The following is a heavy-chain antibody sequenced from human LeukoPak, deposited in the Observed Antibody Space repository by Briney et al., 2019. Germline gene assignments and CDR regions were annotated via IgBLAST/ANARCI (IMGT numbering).Heavy chain of an antibody. CDR1: GGSIRSSSYY. J-gene: IGHJ4*02. CDR2: IYSSGNT. Sequence: SETLSLTCSVSGGSIRSSSYYWAWIRQPPGEGLEWIGSIYSSGNTNYNPSLKSRAAISLDKSSNQFSLRLTSVTAADTAMYFCAREEMPGKFDYWGQGTLVTVSS. CDR3: AREEMPGKFDY. D-gene: IGHD1-26*01. V-gene: IGHV4-39*07.